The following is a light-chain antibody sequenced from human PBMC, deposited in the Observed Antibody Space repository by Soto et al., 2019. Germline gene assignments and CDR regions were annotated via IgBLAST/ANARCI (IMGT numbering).Light chain of an antibody. J-gene: IGKJ1*01. Sequence: ETVMTQSPATLSVSPRERAALSCRASQSISSNLAWYQQKPGQAPRLLVYGASIRATGIPARFSGSGSGTEFTLTISSLQSEDFAVYYCQNYNDWPQATFGQGSTVE. CDR3: QNYNDWPQAT. CDR2: GAS. CDR1: QSISSN. V-gene: IGKV3-15*01.